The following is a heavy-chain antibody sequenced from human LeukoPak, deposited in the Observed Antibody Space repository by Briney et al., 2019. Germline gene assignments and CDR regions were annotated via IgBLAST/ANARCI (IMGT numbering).Heavy chain of an antibody. CDR2: ISSDSGAR. CDR3: SRATQPGFDA. V-gene: IGHV3-48*01. CDR1: GLTFSTYS. D-gene: IGHD2-15*01. J-gene: IGHJ5*02. Sequence: GGSLRLSCGASGLTFSTYSMNWVRQAPGKGLEGVSYISSDSGARYYADSVKGRFTISRDNAKNSLYLQMNSLRAEDTAVYYYSRATQPGFDAWDQGTLVTVSS.